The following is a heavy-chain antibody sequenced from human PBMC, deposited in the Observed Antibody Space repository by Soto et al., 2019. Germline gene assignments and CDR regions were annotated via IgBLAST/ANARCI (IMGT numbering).Heavy chain of an antibody. CDR1: GGSISSSSYY. Sequence: SETLSLTCTVSGGSISSSSYYWGWIRQPPGKGLEWIGSIYYSGSTYYNPSLKSRVTISVDTSKNQFSLKLSSVTAADTAVYYCARQSSGSYRDYYFDYWGQGTLVTVSS. V-gene: IGHV4-39*01. CDR3: ARQSSGSYRDYYFDY. D-gene: IGHD1-26*01. J-gene: IGHJ4*02. CDR2: IYYSGST.